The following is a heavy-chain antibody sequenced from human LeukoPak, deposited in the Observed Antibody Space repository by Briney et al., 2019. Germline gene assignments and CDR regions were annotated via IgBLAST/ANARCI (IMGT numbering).Heavy chain of an antibody. V-gene: IGHV3-30*02. CDR3: AHQYQLLGSYYYYGMDV. CDR2: IRYDGSNK. J-gene: IGHJ6*02. CDR1: GFTFSSYG. Sequence: PGGSLRLSCAASGFTFSSYGMHWVRQAPAKGLERVAFIRYDGSNKYYADSVKGRFTISRDNSKNKLYLQMNSLRAEDTAVYYCAHQYQLLGSYYYYGMDVWGQGTTVTVSS. D-gene: IGHD2-2*01.